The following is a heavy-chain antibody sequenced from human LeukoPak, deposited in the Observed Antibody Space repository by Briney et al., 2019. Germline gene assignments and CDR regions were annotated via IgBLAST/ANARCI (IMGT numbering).Heavy chain of an antibody. D-gene: IGHD2-15*01. CDR2: ISSNGGST. CDR1: GFTFSSYA. Sequence: GGSLRLSCSASGFTFSSYAMHWVRQAPGKGLEYVSAISSNGGSTYYADSVKGRFTISRDNSKNTLYLQMSSLRAEDTAVFYCVRVAATAFLDYWGQGTLVTVSS. J-gene: IGHJ4*02. CDR3: VRVAATAFLDY. V-gene: IGHV3-64D*06.